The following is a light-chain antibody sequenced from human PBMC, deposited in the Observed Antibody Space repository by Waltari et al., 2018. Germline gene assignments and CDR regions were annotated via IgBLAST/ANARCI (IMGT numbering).Light chain of an antibody. CDR3: QHYVRLPAT. V-gene: IGKV3-20*01. CDR1: QSVGRP. Sequence: EIVLTQSPGTLSLSPGERATLPCRASQSVGRPLAWYQLKPGQAPRLLIYGASTRATGTPDRFSGSGSGTDFSLTISRLEPEDFAVYFCQHYVRLPATFGQGTRVEV. J-gene: IGKJ1*01. CDR2: GAS.